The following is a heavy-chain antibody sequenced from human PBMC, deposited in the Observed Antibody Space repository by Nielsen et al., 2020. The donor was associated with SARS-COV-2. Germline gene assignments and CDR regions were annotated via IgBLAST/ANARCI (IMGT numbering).Heavy chain of an antibody. CDR2: IYSGGSA. V-gene: IGHV3-53*01. Sequence: GGSLRLSCAASGFTVSGNYMNWVRQAPGKGLEWVSVIYSGGSAYYADSVKGRFTISRDNSKNTLYLQMNSLRADDTAVYYCARVWFGLGIDYWGQGTLVTVSS. CDR3: ARVWFGLGIDY. CDR1: GFTVSGNY. D-gene: IGHD3-10*01. J-gene: IGHJ4*02.